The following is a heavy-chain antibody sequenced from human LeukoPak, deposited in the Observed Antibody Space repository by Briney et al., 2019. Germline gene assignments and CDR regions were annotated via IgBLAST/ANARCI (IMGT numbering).Heavy chain of an antibody. V-gene: IGHV4-59*01. CDR2: IYHSGST. CDR3: ARGGYDYVWGSYRWISDWAFDI. J-gene: IGHJ3*02. D-gene: IGHD3-16*02. CDR1: GGSMSSYY. Sequence: TSETLSLTCSVSGGSMSSYYWSWIRQSPGKGLEWIGYIYHSGSTDYNSSLKSRVTISEDTSKKQFSLKVSSVTAADTAVYYCARGGYDYVWGSYRWISDWAFDIWGQGTMVTVSS.